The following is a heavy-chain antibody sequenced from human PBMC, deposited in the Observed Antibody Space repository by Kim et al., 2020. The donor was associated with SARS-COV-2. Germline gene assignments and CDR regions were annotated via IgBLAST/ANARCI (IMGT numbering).Heavy chain of an antibody. CDR1: GGSFSGYY. CDR2: VNANERT. D-gene: IGHD6-19*01. Sequence: SETLSLTCGVYGGSFSGYYWSWIRQPPGKGLEWIGRVNANERTNYNPSLKSRVTISVDTSKNQVSLKLSAVTAADTAVYYCARREAGSNCFD. J-gene: IGHJ4*01. V-gene: IGHV4-59*10. CDR3: ARREAGSNCFD.